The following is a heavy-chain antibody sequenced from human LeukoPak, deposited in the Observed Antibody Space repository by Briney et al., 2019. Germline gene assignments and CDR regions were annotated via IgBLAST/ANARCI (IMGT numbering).Heavy chain of an antibody. CDR2: IYYSGST. D-gene: IGHD3-9*01. J-gene: IGHJ4*02. Sequence: SETLSLTCTVSGGSISSSSYYWGWIRQPPGKGLEWIGSIYYSGSTYYNPSLKSRVTISVDTSKNQFSLKLSSVTAADTAVYYCARVIGYYDILTGYYNRYYFDYWGQGTLVTVSS. CDR1: GGSISSSSYY. CDR3: ARVIGYYDILTGYYNRYYFDY. V-gene: IGHV4-39*07.